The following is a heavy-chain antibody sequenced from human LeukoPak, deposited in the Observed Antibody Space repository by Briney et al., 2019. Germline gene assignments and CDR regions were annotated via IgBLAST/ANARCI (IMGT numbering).Heavy chain of an antibody. CDR2: IYYSGST. D-gene: IGHD3-10*01. V-gene: IGHV4-39*01. CDR3: ASGSYYNPDY. CDR1: GGSISSSTYY. J-gene: IGHJ4*02. Sequence: SETLSLTCTVSGGSISSSTYYWGWIRQPPGKGLEWIGSIYYSGSTHYNPSLKSRVTISVDTSKNQFSLKLNSVTAADTAIYYCASGSYYNPDYWGQGTLVTVSS.